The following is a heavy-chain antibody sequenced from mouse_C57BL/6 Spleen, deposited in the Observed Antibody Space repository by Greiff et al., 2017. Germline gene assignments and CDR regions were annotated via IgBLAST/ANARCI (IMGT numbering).Heavy chain of an antibody. J-gene: IGHJ1*03. CDR2: IYWDDDK. Sequence: QVQLQQSGPGILQSSQTLSLTCSFSGFSLSTSGMGVSWISQPSGKGLEWLARIYWDDDKRYNPSLKRRLTISKDTSRNQVFLKITSVDTANTATYYCARSGDYGSSSWYFDVWGTGTTVTVSS. CDR1: GFSLSTSGMG. CDR3: ARSGDYGSSSWYFDV. V-gene: IGHV8-12*01. D-gene: IGHD1-1*01.